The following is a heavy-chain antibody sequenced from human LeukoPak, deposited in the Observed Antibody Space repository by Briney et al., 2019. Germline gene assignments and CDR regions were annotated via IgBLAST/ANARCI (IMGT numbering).Heavy chain of an antibody. CDR1: GGSITSGGYL. V-gene: IGHV4-30-2*01. D-gene: IGHD5-24*01. J-gene: IGHJ4*02. CDR3: VSGYNYDY. CDR2: ISHSGTT. Sequence: SQTLSLTCSVSGGSITSGGYLWSWIRQPPRGGLEWIGYISHSGTTDYNPSLKGRVSMSVDLSKNQFSLKVTSVTVADTAVYYRVSGYNYDYWGQGTLVTVSS.